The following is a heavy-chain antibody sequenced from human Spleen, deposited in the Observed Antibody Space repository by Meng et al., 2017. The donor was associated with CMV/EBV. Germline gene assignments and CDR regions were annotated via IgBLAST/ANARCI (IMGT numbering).Heavy chain of an antibody. CDR3: ARGTRITMVRLNTRDEYFQH. J-gene: IGHJ1*01. CDR2: INHSGST. Sequence: SFSGYYWSWIRQPPGKGLEWIGEINHSGSTNYNPSLKSRVTISVDTSKNHFSLKLSSVTAADTAVYYCARGTRITMVRLNTRDEYFQHWGQGTLVTVSS. CDR1: SFSGYY. V-gene: IGHV4-34*01. D-gene: IGHD3-10*01.